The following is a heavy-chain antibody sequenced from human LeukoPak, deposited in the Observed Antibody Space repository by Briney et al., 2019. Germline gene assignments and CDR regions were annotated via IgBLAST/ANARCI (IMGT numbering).Heavy chain of an antibody. Sequence: GGSLRLSCAASGFTFSSFEMNWVRQAPGKGLEWVSYISSSGSTIYYADSVKGRFTISRDNAKNSLYLQMSSLRAEDTAVYYCARDSSYGSFNYWGQGTLVTVSS. CDR3: ARDSSYGSFNY. J-gene: IGHJ4*02. CDR1: GFTFSSFE. D-gene: IGHD5-18*01. CDR2: ISSSGSTI. V-gene: IGHV3-48*03.